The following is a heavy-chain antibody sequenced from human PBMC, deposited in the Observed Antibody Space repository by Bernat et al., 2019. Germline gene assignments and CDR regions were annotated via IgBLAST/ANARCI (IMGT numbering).Heavy chain of an antibody. CDR3: TTHSSSWLNDY. Sequence: EVQLVESGGGLVKPGGSLRLSCAASGFTFSNAWMSRVRQAPGKGLEWVGRIKSKTDGGTTDYAAPVKGRFTISRDDSKNTLYLQMNSLKTEDTAVYYCTTHSSSWLNDYWGQGTLVTVSS. D-gene: IGHD6-13*01. V-gene: IGHV3-15*01. CDR2: IKSKTDGGTT. J-gene: IGHJ4*02. CDR1: GFTFSNAW.